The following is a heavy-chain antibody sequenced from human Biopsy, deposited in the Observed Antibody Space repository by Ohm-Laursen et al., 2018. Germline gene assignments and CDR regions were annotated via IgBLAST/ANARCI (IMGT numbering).Heavy chain of an antibody. J-gene: IGHJ5*02. Sequence: GFSVKVSCKPSGYTFTSYDITWVRQASGQGPKWIGWLNPVSGNSNFGQKFRGRVTVTSDTSISTAYMELSGLTSDDTATYYCGRAVRNQLLTDPWGQGTLVTVSS. D-gene: IGHD1-7*01. V-gene: IGHV1-8*01. CDR1: GYTFTSYD. CDR2: LNPVSGNS. CDR3: GRAVRNQLLTDP.